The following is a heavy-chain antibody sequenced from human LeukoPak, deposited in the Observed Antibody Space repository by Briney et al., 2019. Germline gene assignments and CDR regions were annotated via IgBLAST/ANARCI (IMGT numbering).Heavy chain of an antibody. D-gene: IGHD6-13*01. Sequence: PGGSLRLSCAASGFTSSSYGIHWVRQAPGKGLEWVAFIRFDGGNEIYGDSVKGRFTISRDDSKDTLYLQMNSLSAEDTAVYFCAKAGYSTSWYYLDFWGQGTMVTVSS. V-gene: IGHV3-30*02. CDR2: IRFDGGNE. CDR3: AKAGYSTSWYYLDF. J-gene: IGHJ4*02. CDR1: GFTSSSYG.